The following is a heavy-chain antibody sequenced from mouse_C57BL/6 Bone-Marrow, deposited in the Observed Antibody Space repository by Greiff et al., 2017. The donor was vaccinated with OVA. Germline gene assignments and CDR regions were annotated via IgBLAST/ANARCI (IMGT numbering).Heavy chain of an antibody. CDR2: ISSGGDYI. D-gene: IGHD1-3*01. CDR3: TRESGSNWYFDV. V-gene: IGHV5-9-1*02. Sequence: EVNLVESGEGLVKPGGSLKLSCAASGFTFSSYAMSWVRQTPEKRLEWVAYISSGGDYIYYADTVKGRFTISRDNARNTLYLQMSSLKSEDTAMYYCTRESGSNWYFDVWGTGTTVTVSS. CDR1: GFTFSSYA. J-gene: IGHJ1*03.